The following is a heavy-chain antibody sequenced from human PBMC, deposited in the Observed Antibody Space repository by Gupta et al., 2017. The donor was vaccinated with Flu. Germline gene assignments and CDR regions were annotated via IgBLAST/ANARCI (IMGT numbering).Heavy chain of an antibody. D-gene: IGHD2-15*01. J-gene: IGHJ3*01. CDR2: IRYEGSNR. V-gene: IGHV3-33*01. Sequence: QVQLVESGGGVVQPGRSLRLPWAASGFTFGRNGMHGVRQGPGKGLEWVAIIRYEGSNRYYADSVKGRFTISRDNSKNTVYLEMNSLRAEDTAVYYCARWNLGYCSDNGCHGDALDVWGQGTMVTVST. CDR1: GFTFGRNG. CDR3: ARWNLGYCSDNGCHGDALDV.